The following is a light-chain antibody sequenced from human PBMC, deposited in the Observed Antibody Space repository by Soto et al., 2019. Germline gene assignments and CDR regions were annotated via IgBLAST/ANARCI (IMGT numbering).Light chain of an antibody. CDR1: QSVRSNY. CDR2: GAS. CDR3: QQYASSPLT. Sequence: EIVLTLSPGTLSLSSGERATLSCRASQSVRSNYLAWYQQKPGQAPRLLIYGASSRATGIPDRFGGSGSGTDFTLSISRLEPDDFAVYYCQQYASSPLTVGGGTKVEIK. V-gene: IGKV3-20*01. J-gene: IGKJ4*01.